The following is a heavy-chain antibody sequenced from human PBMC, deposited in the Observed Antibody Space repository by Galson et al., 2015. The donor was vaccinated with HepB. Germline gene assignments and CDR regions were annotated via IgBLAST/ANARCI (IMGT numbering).Heavy chain of an antibody. D-gene: IGHD3-10*01. CDR2: IQLGDSDT. CDR1: GYNFITYW. CDR3: VRHIGKVLTSMVRWFDP. Sequence: QSGAEVKEPGESLKISCKGSGYNFITYWIGWVRQMPGKGLEWMGIIQLGDSDTRYSPSFQGQVTISVDRSTSTAYLQWSSLKASDTAMYYCVRHIGKVLTSMVRWFDPWGQGTRVTVSS. J-gene: IGHJ5*02. V-gene: IGHV5-51*01.